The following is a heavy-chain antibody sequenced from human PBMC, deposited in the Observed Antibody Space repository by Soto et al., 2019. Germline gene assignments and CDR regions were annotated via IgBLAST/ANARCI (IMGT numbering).Heavy chain of an antibody. CDR2: ISYDGSNQ. Sequence: TGGSLRLSCAASGFIFNTYAMHWVRQAPGKGLEWVALISYDGSNQYQTDSVKGRFTISRDNSKNTLFLQMNSLRTEDTAVYYCARDLPGGSLDCWGQGTLVTVSS. CDR3: ARDLPGGSLDC. V-gene: IGHV3-30-3*01. CDR1: GFIFNTYA. J-gene: IGHJ4*02. D-gene: IGHD1-26*01.